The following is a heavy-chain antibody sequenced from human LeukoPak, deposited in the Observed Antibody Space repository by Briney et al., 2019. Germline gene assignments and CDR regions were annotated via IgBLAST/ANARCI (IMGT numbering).Heavy chain of an antibody. V-gene: IGHV3-23*01. CDR3: AXAGRYSYDSSGYYYDAFDI. Sequence: GGTLRLSCAASGFTFSSYGMSWVRQAPGKGLEWVSAISGSGGSTYYADSVKGRFTISRDNAKNSLYLQMNSLRAEDTAVYYCAXAGRYSYDSSGYYYDAFDIWGQGTMVTVSS. CDR2: ISGSGGST. CDR1: GFTFSSYG. D-gene: IGHD3-22*01. J-gene: IGHJ3*02.